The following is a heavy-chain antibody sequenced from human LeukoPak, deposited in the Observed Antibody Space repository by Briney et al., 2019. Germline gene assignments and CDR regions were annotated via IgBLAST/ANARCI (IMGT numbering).Heavy chain of an antibody. Sequence: GGSLRLSCAASGFTFSSYAMSWVRQAPGKGLEWVSAISGSGGSTYYADSVKGRFTISRDNSKSTVYLQMNSLRAEDTAVYYCAKGYDSSGYVGDYWGQGTLVTVSS. CDR1: GFTFSSYA. J-gene: IGHJ4*02. CDR2: ISGSGGST. CDR3: AKGYDSSGYVGDY. V-gene: IGHV3-23*01. D-gene: IGHD3-22*01.